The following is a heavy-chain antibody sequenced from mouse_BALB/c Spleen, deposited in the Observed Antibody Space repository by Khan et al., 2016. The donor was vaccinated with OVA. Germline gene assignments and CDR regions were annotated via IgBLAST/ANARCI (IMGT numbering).Heavy chain of an antibody. CDR1: GFSLSRYN. J-gene: IGHJ4*01. Sequence: QVQLKESGPGLVAPSRSLSITCTVSGFSLSRYNINWVRQPPGKGLEWLGMIWGGGGTDYNSTLKSRLSIRKDNSKSQAFLKMNSLQTDDTAMYYCARGYYRYNGYYAMDYWGQGTSVTVSS. CDR2: IWGGGGT. D-gene: IGHD2-14*01. CDR3: ARGYYRYNGYYAMDY. V-gene: IGHV2-6-4*01.